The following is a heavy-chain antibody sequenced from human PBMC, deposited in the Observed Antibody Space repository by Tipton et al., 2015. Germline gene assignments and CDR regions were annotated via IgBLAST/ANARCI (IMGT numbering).Heavy chain of an antibody. V-gene: IGHV4-34*01. CDR3: ACQDYDLLSRDYPAIDY. D-gene: IGHD3-3*01. Sequence: AGLVKPSETLSLTCTVSGGSFNDFYWSWIRQPPGKGLEWIGAISHSGSTYYNPSLRSRVTISRDTSKNQFSLRLSSVTAADTAVYYCACQDYDLLSRDYPAIDYWGQGTLVIVSS. CDR1: GGSFNDFY. CDR2: ISHSGST. J-gene: IGHJ4*02.